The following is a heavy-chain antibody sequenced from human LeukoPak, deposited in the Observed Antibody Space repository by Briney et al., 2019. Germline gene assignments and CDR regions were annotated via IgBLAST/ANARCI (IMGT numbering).Heavy chain of an antibody. J-gene: IGHJ5*02. CDR1: GYTFTTYG. V-gene: IGHV7-4-1*02. Sequence: ASVKVSCKASGYTFTTYGMNWVRQAPGQGLEWMGWINTNTGNPTYAQGFTGRFVFSLDTSVSTAYLQISSLKAEDTAVYYCVRYYYGSGSTVQNWFDPWGQGTLVTVSS. D-gene: IGHD3-10*01. CDR3: VRYYYGSGSTVQNWFDP. CDR2: INTNTGNP.